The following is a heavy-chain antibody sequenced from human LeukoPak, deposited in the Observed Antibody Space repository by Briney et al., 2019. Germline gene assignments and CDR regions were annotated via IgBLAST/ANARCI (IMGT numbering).Heavy chain of an antibody. Sequence: SETLSLTCTVSGGSISSYYWSWIRQPPGKGLELIGYIYTSGITNYNPSLKSRVTISVDTSKNQFSLKLSSVTSAGMAVYYCAAMYYDFWSGYPVPYYYYMDVWGKGTTVTVSS. D-gene: IGHD3-3*01. CDR1: GGSISSYY. J-gene: IGHJ6*03. CDR2: IYTSGIT. V-gene: IGHV4-4*09. CDR3: AAMYYDFWSGYPVPYYYYMDV.